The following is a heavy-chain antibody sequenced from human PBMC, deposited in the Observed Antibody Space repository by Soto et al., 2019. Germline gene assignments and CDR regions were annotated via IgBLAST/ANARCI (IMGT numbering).Heavy chain of an antibody. V-gene: IGHV1-8*01. CDR3: ARGHWSPITMIVVDKYGMDV. CDR2: MNPNSGNT. CDR1: GYTFTSYD. D-gene: IGHD3-22*01. Sequence: ASVKVSCKASGYTFTSYDINWVRQATGQGLEWMGWMNPNSGNTGYAQKFQGRVTMTRNTSISTAYMELSSLRSEDTAVYYCARGHWSPITMIVVDKYGMDVWGQGTTVTVSS. J-gene: IGHJ6*02.